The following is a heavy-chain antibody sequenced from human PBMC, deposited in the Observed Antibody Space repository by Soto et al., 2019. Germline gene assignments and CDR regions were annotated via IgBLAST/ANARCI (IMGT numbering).Heavy chain of an antibody. CDR3: AGVEDEGGSYYD. V-gene: IGHV3-30*03. D-gene: IGHD1-26*01. CDR1: GFSFSNYG. CDR2: ISYDGFNK. J-gene: IGHJ4*02. Sequence: VQLLESGGGLVQPGGSLRLSCATSGFSFSNYGMNWVRQAPGKGLEWVAVISYDGFNKYYTDSVKGRFTISRDNSKNTLYLQMNSLKPEDSAVYYCAGVEDEGGSYYDWGQGTLVTVSS.